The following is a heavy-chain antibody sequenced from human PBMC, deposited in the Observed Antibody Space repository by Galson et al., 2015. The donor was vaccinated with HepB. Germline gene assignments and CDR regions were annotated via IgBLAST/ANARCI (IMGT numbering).Heavy chain of an antibody. CDR3: ARHLYGDYVDNWFDP. CDR1: GYSFTSYW. CDR2: IYPGDSDT. D-gene: IGHD4-17*01. Sequence: KISCKGSGYSFTSYWIGWVRQMPGKGLEWMGIIYPGDSDTRYSPSFQGQVTISADKSISTAYLQWSSLKASDTAMYYCARHLYGDYVDNWFDPWGQGTLVTVSS. V-gene: IGHV5-51*01. J-gene: IGHJ5*02.